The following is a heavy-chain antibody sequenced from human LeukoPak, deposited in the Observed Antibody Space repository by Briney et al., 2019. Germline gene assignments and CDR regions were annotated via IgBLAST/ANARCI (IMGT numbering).Heavy chain of an antibody. V-gene: IGHV1-69*13. CDR1: GGTFSSYA. J-gene: IGHJ4*02. CDR3: VRGGDIVVVPAAMIY. Sequence: ASVKVSCKASGGTFSSYAISWVRQAPGQGLEWMGGIIPIFGTANYAQKFQGRVTITADESTSTAYMELSSLRSEDTAVYYCVRGGDIVVVPAAMIYWGQGTLVTVSS. CDR2: IIPIFGTA. D-gene: IGHD2-2*01.